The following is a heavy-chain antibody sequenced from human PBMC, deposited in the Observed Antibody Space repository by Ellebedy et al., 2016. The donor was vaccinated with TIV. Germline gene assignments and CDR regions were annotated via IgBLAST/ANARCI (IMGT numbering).Heavy chain of an antibody. CDR2: IYLGDSDT. V-gene: IGHV5-51*01. CDR3: ARQIYYDSSGYPGLHWFDP. J-gene: IGHJ5*02. D-gene: IGHD3-22*01. Sequence: GESLKISCKGSGYSFTSYWIGWVRQMPGKGLEWMGIIYLGDSDTRYSPSFQGQVTISADKSISTAYLQWGSLKASDTAMYYCARQIYYDSSGYPGLHWFDPWGQGTLVTVSS. CDR1: GYSFTSYW.